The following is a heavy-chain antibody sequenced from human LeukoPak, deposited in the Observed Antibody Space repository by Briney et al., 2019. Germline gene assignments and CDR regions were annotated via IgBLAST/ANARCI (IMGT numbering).Heavy chain of an antibody. J-gene: IGHJ6*03. V-gene: IGHV1-18*01. CDR2: IRANNGKT. D-gene: IGHD2-2*01. CDR1: GYTFTSYG. Sequence: ASLKVSCKASGYTFTSYGISWVRQAPGQGLEWMGWIRANNGKTNYAQTLKGRVTITTDTSTSTPYMQMRSLRSEDTPVYYFVRVSRCSSTSCYVLGYYRDVWGKGNTVTVSS. CDR3: VRVSRCSSTSCYVLGYYRDV.